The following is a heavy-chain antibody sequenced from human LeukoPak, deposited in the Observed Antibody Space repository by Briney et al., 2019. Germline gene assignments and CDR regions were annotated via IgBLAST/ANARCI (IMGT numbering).Heavy chain of an antibody. Sequence: QSGGSLRLSCAASGFTVSSNYMSWARQAPGEGLEWVSVIYSGGSTYYADSVKGRFTISRDNSKNTLYLQMNSLRAEDTAVYYCARDLTGIAVAGTDWGQGTLVTVSS. D-gene: IGHD6-19*01. J-gene: IGHJ4*02. CDR3: ARDLTGIAVAGTD. V-gene: IGHV3-53*01. CDR1: GFTVSSNY. CDR2: IYSGGST.